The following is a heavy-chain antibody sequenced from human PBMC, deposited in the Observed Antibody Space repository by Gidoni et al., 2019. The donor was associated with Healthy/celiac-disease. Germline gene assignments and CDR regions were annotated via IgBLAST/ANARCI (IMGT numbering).Heavy chain of an antibody. CDR3: AREKSTWIQLWYFDY. Sequence: QVQLVESGGGVVQPGRSLILSCAASGFTFSSYGMHWVLLAPGKGLEWEAVIWYDGCNKYYADAVKGRFTISRDNSKNKLYLQMNRLRAEDTDVYYCAREKSTWIQLWYFDYWGQGTLVTVSS. J-gene: IGHJ4*02. V-gene: IGHV3-33*01. CDR2: IWYDGCNK. D-gene: IGHD5-18*01. CDR1: GFTFSSYG.